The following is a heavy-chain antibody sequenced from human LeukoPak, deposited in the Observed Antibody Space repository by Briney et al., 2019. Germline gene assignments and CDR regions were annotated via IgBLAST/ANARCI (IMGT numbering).Heavy chain of an antibody. CDR3: AKATVTTSGY. Sequence: GGCLRLSCAACGLTFRSYAMSWVRQARGKGLEWVSAISGSGGRTYYAEWVKGRFTISREKTKNSVYMKMNRLRAGDRGVYDCAKATVTTSGYWGQGTLVTVSS. D-gene: IGHD4-17*01. J-gene: IGHJ4*02. CDR2: ISGSGGRT. CDR1: GLTFRSYA. V-gene: IGHV3-23*01.